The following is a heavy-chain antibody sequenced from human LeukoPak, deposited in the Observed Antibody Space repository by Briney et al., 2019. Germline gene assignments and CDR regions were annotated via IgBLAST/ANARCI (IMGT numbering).Heavy chain of an antibody. Sequence: ASVKVSCKASGYTFTGYYMHWVRQAPGQGLEWMGWISPNSGGTNYAQKFQGRVTMTRDTSISTAYMELSRLRSDDTAVYYCARLSAGVRYFDWLLYAPLSPTHHFDYWGQGTLVTVSS. CDR3: ARLSAGVRYFDWLLYAPLSPTHHFDY. V-gene: IGHV1-2*02. CDR1: GYTFTGYY. J-gene: IGHJ4*02. CDR2: ISPNSGGT. D-gene: IGHD3-9*01.